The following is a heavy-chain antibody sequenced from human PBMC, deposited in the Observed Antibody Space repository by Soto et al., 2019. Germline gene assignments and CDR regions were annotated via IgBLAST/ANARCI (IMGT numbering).Heavy chain of an antibody. CDR2: IWYDGSNK. CDR3: ARDASELRYFDWLPGGWFDP. V-gene: IGHV3-33*08. CDR1: GFTFSNAW. Sequence: GGSLRLSCAASGFTFSNAWMNWVRQAPGKGLEWVAVIWYDGSNKYYADSVKGRFTISRDNSKNTLYLQMNSLRAEDTAVYYCARDASELRYFDWLPGGWFDPWGQGTLVTVSS. J-gene: IGHJ5*02. D-gene: IGHD3-9*01.